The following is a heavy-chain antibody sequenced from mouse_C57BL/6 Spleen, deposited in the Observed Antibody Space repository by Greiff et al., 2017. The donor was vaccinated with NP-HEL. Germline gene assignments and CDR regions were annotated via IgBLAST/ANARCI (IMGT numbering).Heavy chain of an antibody. CDR1: GYTFTGYW. Sequence: QVQLQQSGAELMKPGASVKLSCKATGYTFTGYWIEWVKQRTGHGLEWIGEILPRSGSTNYIEKFKGKATFTVDQSSNTAYMQLNSLTTEDSAICEGARCSYYSAFDYWGQGTTLTVSS. J-gene: IGHJ2*01. V-gene: IGHV1-9*01. CDR3: ARCSYYSAFDY. D-gene: IGHD2-12*01. CDR2: ILPRSGST.